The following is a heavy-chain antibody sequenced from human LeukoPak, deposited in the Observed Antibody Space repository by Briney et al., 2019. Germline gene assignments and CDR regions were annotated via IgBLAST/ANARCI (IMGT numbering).Heavy chain of an antibody. V-gene: IGHV3-33*01. Sequence: GGSLRLSCAASGFTFGSYGMHWVRQAPGKGLEWVAVIWYDGSNKYYADSVKGRFTISRDNSKNTLYLQMNSLGAEDTAVYYCARSRSGVPFDYWGQGTLVTVSS. J-gene: IGHJ4*02. CDR1: GFTFGSYG. CDR2: IWYDGSNK. CDR3: ARSRSGVPFDY. D-gene: IGHD3-3*01.